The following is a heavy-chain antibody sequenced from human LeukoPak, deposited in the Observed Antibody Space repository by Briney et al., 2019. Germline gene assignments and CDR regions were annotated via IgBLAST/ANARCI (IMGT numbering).Heavy chain of an antibody. CDR1: GFTFSSYA. Sequence: PGGSLRLSCAASGFTFSSYAMSWVRQAPGKGLEWVSSISSSSSYIYYADSVKGRFTISRDNAKNSLYLQMNSLRAEDTAVYYCAREDDYVWGSYRYTPFDYWGQGTLVTVSS. CDR3: AREDDYVWGSYRYTPFDY. J-gene: IGHJ4*02. V-gene: IGHV3-21*01. D-gene: IGHD3-16*02. CDR2: ISSSSSYI.